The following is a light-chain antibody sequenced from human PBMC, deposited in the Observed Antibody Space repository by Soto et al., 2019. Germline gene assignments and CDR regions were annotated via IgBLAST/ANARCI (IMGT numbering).Light chain of an antibody. J-gene: IGLJ1*01. V-gene: IGLV1-51*02. CDR1: SSNIGNNY. CDR2: ENN. CDR3: GTWDSSLSSLV. Sequence: QSVLTQPPSVSAAPGQKVTLSCSGSSSNIGNNYVSWYQQLPGTAPKLLIYENNKRPSGIPDRFSGSKSGTSATLGITGLQTGDEADYYCGTWDSSLSSLVFGTGTKLTVL.